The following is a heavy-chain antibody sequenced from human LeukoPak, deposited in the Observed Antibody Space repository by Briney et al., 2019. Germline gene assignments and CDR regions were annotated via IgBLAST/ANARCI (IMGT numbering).Heavy chain of an antibody. CDR1: GFTFTGYY. CDR2: INPNSGGT. Sequence: KTGGSLRLSCAASGFTFTGYYMHWVRQAPGQGLEWMGWINPNSGGTNYAQKFQGRVTMTRDTSISTAYMELSRLRSDDTAVYYCARVNGRSVTPPGYWGQGTLVTVSS. D-gene: IGHD2-8*01. J-gene: IGHJ4*02. V-gene: IGHV1-2*02. CDR3: ARVNGRSVTPPGY.